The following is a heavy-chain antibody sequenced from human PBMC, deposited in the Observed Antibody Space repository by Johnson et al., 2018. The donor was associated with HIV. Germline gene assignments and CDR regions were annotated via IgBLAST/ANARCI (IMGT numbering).Heavy chain of an antibody. J-gene: IGHJ3*02. CDR3: ARLEDRGRGAFDI. CDR2: IKSKTAGGTT. V-gene: IGHV3-15*01. CDR1: GFTVSSNY. D-gene: IGHD3-10*01. Sequence: VQLVESGGGLVQPGGSLRLSCAASGFTVSSNYMSWVRQAPGKGLEWVGRIKSKTAGGTTDYAAPVKGRSTFSRDASKNTLYVQMNSLSAEDTAVYYCARLEDRGRGAFDIWGQGTMVTVSS.